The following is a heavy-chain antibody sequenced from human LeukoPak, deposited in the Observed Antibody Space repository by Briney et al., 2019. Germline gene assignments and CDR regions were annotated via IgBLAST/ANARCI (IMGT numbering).Heavy chain of an antibody. CDR3: ARVDTIFGVVIPYFDY. CDR1: GGSISSGDYY. Sequence: SETLSLTCTVSGGSISSGDYYWSWIRQPPGKGLEWIGYIYYSGSTNYNPSLKSRVTISVDTSKNQFSLKLSSVTAADTAVYYCARVDTIFGVVIPYFDYWGQGTLVTVSS. CDR2: IYYSGST. D-gene: IGHD3-3*01. J-gene: IGHJ4*02. V-gene: IGHV4-61*08.